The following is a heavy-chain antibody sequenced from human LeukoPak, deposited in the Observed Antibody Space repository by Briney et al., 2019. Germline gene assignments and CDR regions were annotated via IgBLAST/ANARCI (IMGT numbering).Heavy chain of an antibody. Sequence: SVKVSCKASGGTFSKYTISWVRQRPGQGLEWMGGITPLFGTANYAQKFQGRVTITADESASTAYMELSSLRSEDTAVYYCARGWLAETTVVTPYNYWGQGTLVTVS. CDR2: ITPLFGTA. CDR1: GGTFSKYT. V-gene: IGHV1-69*13. CDR3: ARGWLAETTVVTPYNY. J-gene: IGHJ4*02. D-gene: IGHD4-23*01.